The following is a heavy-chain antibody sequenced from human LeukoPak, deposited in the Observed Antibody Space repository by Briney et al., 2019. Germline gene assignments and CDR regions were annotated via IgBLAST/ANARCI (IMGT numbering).Heavy chain of an antibody. CDR2: INHSGST. CDR1: AGSFSGYY. CDR3: ARFAVAGTQYYYYYYMGV. V-gene: IGHV4-34*01. Sequence: SQTLSLTCAVYAGSFSGYYWSWIRQSPRKGLEWIVEINHSGSTNYNPSLKSRVTISVDTSKNQFSLKLSSVTAADTAVYYCARFAVAGTQYYYYYYMGVWGKGTTVTVSS. D-gene: IGHD6-19*01. J-gene: IGHJ6*03.